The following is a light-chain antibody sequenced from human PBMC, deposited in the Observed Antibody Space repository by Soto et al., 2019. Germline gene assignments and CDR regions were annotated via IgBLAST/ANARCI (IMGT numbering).Light chain of an antibody. CDR2: DEI. J-gene: IGLJ2*01. Sequence: QSVLTQPPSVSGAPVQRVTMSCTGSSSNIGARYDVHGYQQLPGTAPKLLIYDEINRPSGVPDRFSGSKSGTSASLAITGLQAEDEAEYYCQSYDSSLSGVVFGGGTKLTVL. CDR1: SSNIGARYD. CDR3: QSYDSSLSGVV. V-gene: IGLV1-40*01.